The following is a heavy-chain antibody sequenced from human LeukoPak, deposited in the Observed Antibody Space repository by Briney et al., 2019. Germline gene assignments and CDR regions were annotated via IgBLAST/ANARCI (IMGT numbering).Heavy chain of an antibody. CDR3: ARDHEDGYSYGIDY. D-gene: IGHD5-18*01. J-gene: IGHJ4*02. V-gene: IGHV1-18*01. Sequence: ASVTVSFKASGYTFTSYGISWVRQAPGQGLEWKGWISAYNGNTNYAQKLQGRVTMTTDTSTSTAYMELRSLRSDDTAVYYCARDHEDGYSYGIDYWGQGTLVTVSS. CDR2: ISAYNGNT. CDR1: GYTFTSYG.